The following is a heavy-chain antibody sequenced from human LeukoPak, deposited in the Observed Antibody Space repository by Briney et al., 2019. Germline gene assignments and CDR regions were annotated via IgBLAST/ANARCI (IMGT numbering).Heavy chain of an antibody. Sequence: SETMSLTCAVYGGSFSGYYWSWIRQPPGKGLEWIGEINHSGSTNYNPSLKSRVTISVDTSKNQFSLKLSSVTAADTAVYYCARQIWFGEVLSWFDPWGQGTLVTVSS. CDR1: GGSFSGYY. CDR3: ARQIWFGEVLSWFDP. D-gene: IGHD3-10*01. V-gene: IGHV4-34*01. J-gene: IGHJ5*02. CDR2: INHSGST.